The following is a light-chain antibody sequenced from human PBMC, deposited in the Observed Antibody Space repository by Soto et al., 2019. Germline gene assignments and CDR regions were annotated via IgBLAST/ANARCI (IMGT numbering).Light chain of an antibody. Sequence: QSVLTQCASVSGSPGQSSTISCTGTSSDVGSYNLVSWYQQHPGKAPKVMIYEVSKRPSGVSNRFSGSKSGNTASLTISGLQAEDEADYYCCSIASRSTWVFGGGTKVTVL. CDR1: SSDVGSYNL. CDR3: CSIASRSTWV. CDR2: EVS. J-gene: IGLJ3*02. V-gene: IGLV2-23*02.